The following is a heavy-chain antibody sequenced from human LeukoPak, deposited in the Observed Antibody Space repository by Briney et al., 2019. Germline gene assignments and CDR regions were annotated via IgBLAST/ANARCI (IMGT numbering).Heavy chain of an antibody. J-gene: IGHJ4*02. Sequence: PGGSLRLSCAASGFMFDDYAMHWVRQAPGKGLEWVSGISWNSGSIGYADSVKGRFTISRDNAKNSLYLQMNSLRAEDTALYYCAKDILQGGAWNDATFDYWGQGTLVTVSS. CDR1: GFMFDDYA. V-gene: IGHV3-9*01. CDR2: ISWNSGSI. D-gene: IGHD1-1*01. CDR3: AKDILQGGAWNDATFDY.